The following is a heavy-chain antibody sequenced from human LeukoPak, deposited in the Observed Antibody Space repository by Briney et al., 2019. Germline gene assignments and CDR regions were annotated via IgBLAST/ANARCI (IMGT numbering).Heavy chain of an antibody. D-gene: IGHD3-22*01. V-gene: IGHV3-66*01. Sequence: GGSLRLSCAASEFSVGSNYMTWVRQAPGKGLEWVSLIYSGGSTYYADSVKGRFTISRDNSKNTLYLQMNSLRAEDTAVYYCAKDPQNYYDSSGYYSGSFGYYYMDVWGKGTTVTISS. CDR2: IYSGGST. CDR1: EFSVGSNY. J-gene: IGHJ6*03. CDR3: AKDPQNYYDSSGYYSGSFGYYYMDV.